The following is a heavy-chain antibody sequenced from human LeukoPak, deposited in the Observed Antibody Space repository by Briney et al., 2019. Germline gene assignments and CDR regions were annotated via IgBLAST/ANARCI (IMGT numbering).Heavy chain of an antibody. CDR2: IYYSGST. Sequence: SETLSLTCTVSGGSISSYYWSWIRQPPGKGLEWIGYIYYSGSTNYNPSLKSRVTISVDTSKNQFSLKLSSVTAADTAVYYCARRLRLRYFDWGGNWFDPWGQGTLVTVSS. V-gene: IGHV4-59*12. J-gene: IGHJ5*02. CDR3: ARRLRLRYFDWGGNWFDP. D-gene: IGHD3-9*01. CDR1: GGSISSYY.